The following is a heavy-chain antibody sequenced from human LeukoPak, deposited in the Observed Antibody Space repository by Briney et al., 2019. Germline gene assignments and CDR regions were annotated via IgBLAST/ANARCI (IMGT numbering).Heavy chain of an antibody. D-gene: IGHD2-15*01. V-gene: IGHV3-7*01. Sequence: GGSLRLSCAASGFTFSSFWMSWVRQAPGKGLEWVANIKEDGSEKYYVDSVKGRFTISRDNAKNTLFLQTNSLRAEDTAVYYCARDGPAQYSDVGGRIDPWGQGTLVTVFS. CDR1: GFTFSSFW. CDR3: ARDGPAQYSDVGGRIDP. CDR2: IKEDGSEK. J-gene: IGHJ5*02.